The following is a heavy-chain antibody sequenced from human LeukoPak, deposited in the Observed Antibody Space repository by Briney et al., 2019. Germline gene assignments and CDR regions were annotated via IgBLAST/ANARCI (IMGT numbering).Heavy chain of an antibody. Sequence: SETLSLTCTVSGGSISSYYWSWIRQPAGKGLEWIGRIYTSGSTNYNPSLKSRVTMSVDTSKNQFSLKLSSVTAADTAVYYCASTLGYCSSTSCHGDYWGQGTLVTVSS. J-gene: IGHJ4*02. V-gene: IGHV4-4*07. CDR2: IYTSGST. CDR3: ASTLGYCSSTSCHGDY. CDR1: GGSISSYY. D-gene: IGHD2-2*01.